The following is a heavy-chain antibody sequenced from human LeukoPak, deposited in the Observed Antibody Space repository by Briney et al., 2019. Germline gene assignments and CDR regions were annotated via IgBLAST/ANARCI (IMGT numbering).Heavy chain of an antibody. CDR3: ARGPYCSGGTCYSQYFDY. CDR2: ISGYNGNT. D-gene: IGHD2-15*01. Sequence: ASVKVSCKASGYTFTSYGISWVRQAPGQGLEWMGWISGYNGNTHSAQKLRGRVTMTTDTSTSTAYMELRSLRSDDTAVYYCARGPYCSGGTCYSQYFDYWGQGTLVTVSS. V-gene: IGHV1-18*01. J-gene: IGHJ4*02. CDR1: GYTFTSYG.